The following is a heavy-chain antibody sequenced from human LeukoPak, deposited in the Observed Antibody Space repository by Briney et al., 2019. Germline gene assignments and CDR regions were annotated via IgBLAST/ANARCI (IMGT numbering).Heavy chain of an antibody. J-gene: IGHJ6*03. CDR2: IYYSGKI. V-gene: IGHV4-39*07. CDR1: GGSIDRSSNY. CDR3: ARGRLLGKGYYYYYMDV. D-gene: IGHD7-27*01. Sequence: SSETLSLTCTVSGGSIDRSSNYWVWIRQPPGKGLEWIGNIYYSGKIYYNPSLKSRVTMSVDTSKNQFSLKLSSVTAADTAVYYCARGRLLGKGYYYYYMDVWGKGTTVTVSS.